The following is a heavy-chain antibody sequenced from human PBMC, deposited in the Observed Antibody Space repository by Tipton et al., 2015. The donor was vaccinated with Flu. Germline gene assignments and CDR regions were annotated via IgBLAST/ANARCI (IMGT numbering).Heavy chain of an antibody. CDR3: AKDLYQSTRNDRIGIGFDY. J-gene: IGHJ4*02. D-gene: IGHD2-2*02. CDR1: GFTFTSYA. CDR2: ISYDGRNR. Sequence: SLRLSCAASGFTFTSYAIHWVRQAPGKGLEWVTVISYDGRNRYYADSVKGRFSISRDNPKNTLYLEMNSLRADDTAVYFCAKDLYQSTRNDRIGIGFDYWGQGTLVAVSS. V-gene: IGHV3-30*18.